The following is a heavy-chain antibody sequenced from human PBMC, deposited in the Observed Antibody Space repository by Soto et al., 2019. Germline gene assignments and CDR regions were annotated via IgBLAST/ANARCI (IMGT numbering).Heavy chain of an antibody. CDR2: IFHDGTA. V-gene: IGHV4-4*02. Sequence: SETLSLTCAVSGVSISSGNWWTWVRQSPQRGLEYIGEIFHDGTANYYPSFERRVAIPVDTSKNQFSLKLTSVTAADTAIYFCARLVYDTRLNYMYFDFWGQGTLVTVSS. D-gene: IGHD3-10*01. CDR1: GVSISSGNW. CDR3: ARLVYDTRLNYMYFDF. J-gene: IGHJ4*02.